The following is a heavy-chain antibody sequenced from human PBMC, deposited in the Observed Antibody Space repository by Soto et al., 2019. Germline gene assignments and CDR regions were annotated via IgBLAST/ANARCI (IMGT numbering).Heavy chain of an antibody. D-gene: IGHD4-4*01. CDR1: GFPCSSYV. V-gene: IGHV3-23*04. CDR2: ISGGGSNT. J-gene: IGHJ4*02. CDR3: AKDSNKYSSSLRGRYFDY. Sequence: EVQLVESGGGLVQRGGSLRLSCAASGFPCSSYVMSWVRQAPGKGLEWVSGISGGGSNTFYADSVKGRFTISRDNSKNTILLQMNSRGGEDTAVYYCAKDSNKYSSSLRGRYFDYWGQGIGVTVSS.